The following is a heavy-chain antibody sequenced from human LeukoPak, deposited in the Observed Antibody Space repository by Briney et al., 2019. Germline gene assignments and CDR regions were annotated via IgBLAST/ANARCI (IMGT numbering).Heavy chain of an antibody. D-gene: IGHD6-13*01. Sequence: ASVKVSCKASGYTFTGYYMHWVREAPGQGLEWMGWINPNSGGTNYAQKFQGRVTMTRDTSISTAYMELSRLRSDDTAVYYCARDLVLRYSSSPFAFDIWGQGTMVTVSS. V-gene: IGHV1-2*02. CDR2: INPNSGGT. CDR3: ARDLVLRYSSSPFAFDI. J-gene: IGHJ3*02. CDR1: GYTFTGYY.